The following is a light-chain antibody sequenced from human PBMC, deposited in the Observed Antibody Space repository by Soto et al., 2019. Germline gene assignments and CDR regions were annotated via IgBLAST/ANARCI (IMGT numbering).Light chain of an antibody. Sequence: IVLTQSPGTLSLSPGEGATLSCRASQSVSSNYLAWYQQKPGQAPRLLIYGASSRATGIPDRFSGSGSGTDFTLTISRLEPEDFAVYYCQQSGWSPLLTFGQGKRRERK. J-gene: IGKJ5*01. CDR3: QQSGWSPLLT. CDR1: QSVSSNY. CDR2: GAS. V-gene: IGKV3-20*01.